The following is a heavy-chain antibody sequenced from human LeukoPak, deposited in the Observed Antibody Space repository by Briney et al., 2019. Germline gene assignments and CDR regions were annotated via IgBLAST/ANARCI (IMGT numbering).Heavy chain of an antibody. D-gene: IGHD4-17*01. CDR3: AVTRTGTVTTFNY. Sequence: ASVKVSCKASGGTFSSYAISWVRQAPGQGLEWMGRIIPIFGTANYAQKFQGRVTITTDESTSTAYMELSSLRSEDTAVYYCAVTRTGTVTTFNYWGQGTLVTVSS. CDR2: IIPIFGTA. V-gene: IGHV1-69*05. CDR1: GGTFSSYA. J-gene: IGHJ4*02.